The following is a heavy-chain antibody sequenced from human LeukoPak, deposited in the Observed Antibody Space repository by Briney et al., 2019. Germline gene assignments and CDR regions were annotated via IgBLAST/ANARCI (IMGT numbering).Heavy chain of an antibody. D-gene: IGHD3-3*01. J-gene: IGHJ4*02. Sequence: GGSLRLSCAASGFTVIDNYMTWVRQAPGKGLEWVSVIYSGSSAYYADSVKGRFTISRDNSKNTLYLQMNSLRAEDTGVYYCARVVRFLEWLPRFGSYFDYWGQGTLVTVSS. CDR3: ARVVRFLEWLPRFGSYFDY. V-gene: IGHV3-53*01. CDR1: GFTVIDNY. CDR2: IYSGSSA.